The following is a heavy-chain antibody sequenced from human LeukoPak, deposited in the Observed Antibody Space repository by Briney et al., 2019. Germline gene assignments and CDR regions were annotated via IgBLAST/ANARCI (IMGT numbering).Heavy chain of an antibody. V-gene: IGHV3-30*02. D-gene: IGHD2-15*01. J-gene: IGHJ3*02. CDR2: IRYDGSNQ. Sequence: GGSLRLSCAASGFTFSSYGMHWVRQAPGKGLEWVAFIRYDGSNQYYADSVKGRFTISRDNSKNTLYLQMNSLRAEDTAVYYCAKMVAYAVVVADDAFDIWGQGTMVTVSS. CDR3: AKMVAYAVVVADDAFDI. CDR1: GFTFSSYG.